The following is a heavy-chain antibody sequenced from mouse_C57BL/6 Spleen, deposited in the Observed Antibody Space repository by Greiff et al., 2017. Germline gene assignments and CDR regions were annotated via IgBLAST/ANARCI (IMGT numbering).Heavy chain of an antibody. CDR1: GFTFSDYG. V-gene: IGHV5-17*01. CDR3: ARRYYGSSYGYFDV. D-gene: IGHD1-1*01. J-gene: IGHJ1*03. CDR2: ISSGSSTI. Sequence: EVKLVESGGGLVKPGGSLKLSCAASGFTFSDYGMHWVRQAPEKGLEWVAYISSGSSTIYYADTVKGRFTISRDNAKNTLFLQMTSLRSEDTAMYYCARRYYGSSYGYFDVWGTGTTVTVSS.